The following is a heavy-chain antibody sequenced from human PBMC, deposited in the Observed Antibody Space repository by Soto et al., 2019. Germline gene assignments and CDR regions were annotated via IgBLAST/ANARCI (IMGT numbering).Heavy chain of an antibody. V-gene: IGHV4-31*03. CDR1: GGSISSGGYY. CDR3: ARSKEITIFGVVIMTGVGWFDP. Sequence: QVQLQESGPGLVKPSQTLSLTCTVSGGSISSGGYYWSWIRQHPGKGLEWIGYIYYSGSTYYNPSLKSRVTISVDTSKNQFSRKLSSVTAADTAVYYCARSKEITIFGVVIMTGVGWFDPWGQGTLVTVSS. J-gene: IGHJ5*02. D-gene: IGHD3-3*01. CDR2: IYYSGST.